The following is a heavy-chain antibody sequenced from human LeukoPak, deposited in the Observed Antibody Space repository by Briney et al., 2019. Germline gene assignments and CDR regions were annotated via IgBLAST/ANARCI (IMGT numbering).Heavy chain of an antibody. V-gene: IGHV3-23*01. CDR3: AREGIAVAYDY. D-gene: IGHD6-19*01. CDR1: GFSFSSYA. Sequence: GGSLRLSCAASGFSFSSYALSWVRQAPGKGPEWVSVISGSGDRTSYADSVKGRFTISRDNSKNTLYLQMNSLRAEDTAVYYCAREGIAVAYDYWGQGTLVTVSS. J-gene: IGHJ4*02. CDR2: ISGSGDRT.